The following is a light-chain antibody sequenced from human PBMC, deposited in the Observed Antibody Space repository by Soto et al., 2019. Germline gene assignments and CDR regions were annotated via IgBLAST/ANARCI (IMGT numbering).Light chain of an antibody. CDR1: SSDVGGYNY. CDR3: ASYTSSSTYV. V-gene: IGLV2-14*03. Sequence: QSVLTQPASVSGSPGQSITISCTGTSSDVGGYNYVSWYQHYPGKAPKLMIYDVNNRPSGVSSRFSGSKSGNTASLTFSGLQAEDEADYYCASYTSSSTYVFGTGTKVTVL. CDR2: DVN. J-gene: IGLJ1*01.